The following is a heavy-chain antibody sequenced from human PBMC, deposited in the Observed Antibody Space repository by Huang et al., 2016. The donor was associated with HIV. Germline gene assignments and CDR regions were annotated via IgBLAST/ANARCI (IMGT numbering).Heavy chain of an antibody. CDR3: TRVVYSGTYYGFFDY. Sequence: EVQLVESGGGLVQQGRSLRLSCTGSGFTFGGYAMSWFRQAPGKGLWWEGFIGGKGQGSKTEYAASVQGRFTLSRDDSKTIAYLQMNSLKTEDTAIYFCTRVVYSGTYYGFFDYWGQGTLVTVSS. CDR2: IGGKGQGSKT. D-gene: IGHD1-26*01. J-gene: IGHJ4*02. V-gene: IGHV3-49*03. CDR1: GFTFGGYA.